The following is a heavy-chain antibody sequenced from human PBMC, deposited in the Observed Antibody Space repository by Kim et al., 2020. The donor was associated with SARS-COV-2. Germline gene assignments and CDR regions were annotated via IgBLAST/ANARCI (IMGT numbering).Heavy chain of an antibody. CDR3: ARQSSSWFDY. Sequence: PSFQGHVTISADKSISTAYLQWSSLKASDTAMYYCARQSSSWFDYWGQGTLVTVSS. J-gene: IGHJ4*02. D-gene: IGHD6-13*01. V-gene: IGHV5-10-1*01.